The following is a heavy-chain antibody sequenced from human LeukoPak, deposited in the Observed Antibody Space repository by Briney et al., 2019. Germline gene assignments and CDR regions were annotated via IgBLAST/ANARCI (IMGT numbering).Heavy chain of an antibody. J-gene: IGHJ4*02. CDR3: ARGGEQQLVLDY. CDR1: GFTFSSYS. V-gene: IGHV3-21*01. CDR2: ISSSSSYI. D-gene: IGHD6-13*01. Sequence: GGSLRLSCAASGFTFSSYSMNWARQAPGKGLEWVSSISSSSSYIYYADSVKGRFTISRDNAKNSLYLQMNSLRAEDTAVYYCARGGEQQLVLDYWGQGTLVTVSS.